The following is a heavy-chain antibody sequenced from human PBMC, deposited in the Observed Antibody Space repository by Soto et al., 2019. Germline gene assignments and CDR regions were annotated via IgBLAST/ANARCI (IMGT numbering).Heavy chain of an antibody. CDR2: IIPAFGRP. V-gene: IGHV1-69*01. Sequence: QVQLAQSGAEVKKPGSSVKVSCKVSGGTFSNYAISWVRQAPGEGLEWMGGIIPAFGRPTYAQRFQGRVTISADQYTATAYMELSGLRSDDTAVYYCARDTREITRIRGVIPYYIFHMDVWGQGTTVAVSS. D-gene: IGHD3-10*01. J-gene: IGHJ6*02. CDR1: GGTFSNYA. CDR3: ARDTREITRIRGVIPYYIFHMDV.